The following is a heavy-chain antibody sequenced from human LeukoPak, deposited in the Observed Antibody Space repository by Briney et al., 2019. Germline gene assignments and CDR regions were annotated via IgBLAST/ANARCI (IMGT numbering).Heavy chain of an antibody. Sequence: ASVKVSCKAPGGTFSSYAISWVRQAPGQGLEWMGGIIPIFGTANYAQKFQGRVTITADESTSTAYMELSSLRSEDTAVYYCARAYDFWSGYPNYYYYGMDVWGQGTTVTVSS. D-gene: IGHD3-3*01. CDR1: GGTFSSYA. V-gene: IGHV1-69*13. CDR3: ARAYDFWSGYPNYYYYGMDV. CDR2: IIPIFGTA. J-gene: IGHJ6*02.